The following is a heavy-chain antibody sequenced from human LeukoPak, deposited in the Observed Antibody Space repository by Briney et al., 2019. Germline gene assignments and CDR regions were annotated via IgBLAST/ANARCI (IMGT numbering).Heavy chain of an antibody. J-gene: IGHJ4*02. CDR2: INHSGST. CDR3: ARSYFDY. V-gene: IGHV4-34*01. Sequence: KSSETLSLTCAVYGGSFSGYYWSWIRQPPGKGLEWIGEINHSGSTNYNPSLKSRVTISVDTSKNQFSLKLSSVTAADTAVYYCARSYFDYWGQGTLVTVS. CDR1: GGSFSGYY.